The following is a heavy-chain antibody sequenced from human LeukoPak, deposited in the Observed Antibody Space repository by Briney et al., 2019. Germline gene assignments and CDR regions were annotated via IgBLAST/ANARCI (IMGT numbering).Heavy chain of an antibody. J-gene: IGHJ4*02. CDR3: ARGPTGPNYYDSSGLPDY. CDR2: INAGNGNT. CDR1: GYTFTSYA. Sequence: ASVKVSCKASGYTFTSYAMHWVRQAPGQRLEWMGWINAGNGNTKYSQKFQDRVTITRDTSASTAYMELSSLRSEDTAVYYCARGPTGPNYYDSSGLPDYWGQGTLVTVSS. D-gene: IGHD3-22*01. V-gene: IGHV1-3*01.